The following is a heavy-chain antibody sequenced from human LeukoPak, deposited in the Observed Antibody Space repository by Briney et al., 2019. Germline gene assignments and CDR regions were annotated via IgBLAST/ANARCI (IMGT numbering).Heavy chain of an antibody. Sequence: PGGSLRLSCAASGVIFRTYTMNWVRQAPGKGLECVSAISDSGDKTDYADSVRGRFTIYRDNSKDTLYLQMNSLGAADTAVYYCAKDGGGYCNNSSCWGQGTLVTVSS. J-gene: IGHJ4*02. V-gene: IGHV3-23*01. D-gene: IGHD2-2*01. CDR2: ISDSGDKT. CDR3: AKDGGGYCNNSSC. CDR1: GVIFRTYT.